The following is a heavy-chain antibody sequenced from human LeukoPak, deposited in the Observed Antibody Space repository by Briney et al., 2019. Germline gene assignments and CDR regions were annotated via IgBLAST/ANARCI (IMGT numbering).Heavy chain of an antibody. V-gene: IGHV5-51*01. J-gene: IGHJ3*02. Sequence: GESLKISCKGSGYSFTSYWIGWVRQMPGKGLEWMGIIYPGDSDTRYSPSFQGQVTISADKSISTAYLQWSSLKASDTAMYYCARRSYYYDSSGYYWALDIWGQGTMVTVSS. CDR3: ARRSYYYDSSGYYWALDI. CDR1: GYSFTSYW. D-gene: IGHD3-22*01. CDR2: IYPGDSDT.